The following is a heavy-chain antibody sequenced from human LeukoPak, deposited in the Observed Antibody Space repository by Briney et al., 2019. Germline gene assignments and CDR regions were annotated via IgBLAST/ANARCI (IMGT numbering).Heavy chain of an antibody. CDR1: GFTFDDYG. V-gene: IGHV3-20*04. CDR2: INWNGGST. D-gene: IGHD3-22*01. CDR3: ARILRGGDSSGYYYGSYYYYMDV. Sequence: GGSLRLSCAASGFTFDDYGMSWVRQAPGKGLEWVSGINWNGGSTGYADSVKGRFTISRDNAKNSLYLQMNSLRAEDTALYYCARILRGGDSSGYYYGSYYYYMDVWGKGTTVTVSS. J-gene: IGHJ6*03.